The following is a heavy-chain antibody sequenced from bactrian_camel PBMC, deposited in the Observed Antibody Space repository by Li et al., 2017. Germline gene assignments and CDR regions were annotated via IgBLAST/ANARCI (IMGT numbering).Heavy chain of an antibody. CDR1: GFTFSSYA. V-gene: IGHV3S31*01. CDR2: FNSGGGRT. CDR3: AALDAFYGGGSYCLLKNAYNA. J-gene: IGHJ4*01. D-gene: IGHD2*01. Sequence: DVQLVESGGALAQPGGSLRLSCAASGFTFSSYAMSWVRQAPGKGLEWVSTFNSGGGRTYYADSVKGRFTTSKDNANNTLYLQMNSLKPEDTAMYYCAALDAFYGGGSYCLLKNAYNAWGQGTQVTVS.